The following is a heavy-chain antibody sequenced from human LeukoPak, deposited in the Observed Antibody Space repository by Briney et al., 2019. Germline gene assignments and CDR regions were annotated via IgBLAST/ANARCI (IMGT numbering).Heavy chain of an antibody. CDR3: ARSPPDFWSGYADY. V-gene: IGHV1-69*13. D-gene: IGHD3-3*01. CDR2: IIPIFGTA. Sequence: SVKVSCKASGGTSSSYAISWVRQAPGQGLEWMGGIIPIFGTANYAQKFQGRVTITADESTSTAYMELSSLRSEDTAVYYCARSPPDFWSGYADYWGQGTLVTVSS. CDR1: GGTSSSYA. J-gene: IGHJ4*02.